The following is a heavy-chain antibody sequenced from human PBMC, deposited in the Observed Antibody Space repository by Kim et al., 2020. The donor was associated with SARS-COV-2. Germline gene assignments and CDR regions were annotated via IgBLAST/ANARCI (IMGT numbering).Heavy chain of an antibody. J-gene: IGHJ1*01. D-gene: IGHD6-19*01. V-gene: IGHV3-30*02. Sequence: SVKGRFTISRDNSKTTLYLQMNNLRAEDTAMYYCAKAGGGSGWYGEYFHHWGQGTLVTVSS. CDR3: AKAGGGSGWYGEYFHH.